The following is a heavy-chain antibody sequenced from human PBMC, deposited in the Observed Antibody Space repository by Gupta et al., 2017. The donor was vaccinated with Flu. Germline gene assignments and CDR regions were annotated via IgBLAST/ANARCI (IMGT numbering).Heavy chain of an antibody. D-gene: IGHD4-17*01. CDR2: ISGGGGST. CDR1: EFTFSSYA. J-gene: IGHJ4*02. V-gene: IGHV3-23*01. Sequence: EVQLLESGGGLVQPGESLRLSCSASEFTFSSYAMCWVRQAPGKGLEWVSGISGGGGSTYYADSVKGRFTISRDNSKNTLYLQMNSLRAEDTAVYYCAKKPRGGDYFDYWGQGTLVSVSS. CDR3: AKKPRGGDYFDY.